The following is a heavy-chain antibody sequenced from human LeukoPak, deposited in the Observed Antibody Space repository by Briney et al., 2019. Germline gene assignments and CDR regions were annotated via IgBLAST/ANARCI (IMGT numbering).Heavy chain of an antibody. D-gene: IGHD6-19*01. J-gene: IGHJ4*02. V-gene: IGHV1-18*01. CDR2: ISTYKADT. CDR1: GYTFTSYG. Sequence: ASVKVSCKASGYTFTSYGLNWVRQAPGQGLEWMGWISTYKADTNYAQKFQGRVTMTTDTSTNTAYMELRSLTSDDTAMYYCARSYSSRTNSDYWGQGTLVTVSS. CDR3: ARSYSSRTNSDY.